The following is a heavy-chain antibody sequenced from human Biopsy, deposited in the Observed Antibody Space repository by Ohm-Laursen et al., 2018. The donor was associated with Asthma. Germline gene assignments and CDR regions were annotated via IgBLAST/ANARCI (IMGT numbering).Heavy chain of an antibody. D-gene: IGHD2-21*01. CDR3: ARVSQGELYCGGDCYSGFDY. CDR1: YGSITSGGYY. V-gene: IGHV4-61*08. Sequence: SETLSLTCAVSYGSITSGGYYWTWIRQHPGKGLEWIGFIYYSGSTNYNPSLKSRVTISVDTSKNQFSLRLISVTAADTAVCYCARVSQGELYCGGDCYSGFDYWGQGTLVTVSS. J-gene: IGHJ4*02. CDR2: IYYSGST.